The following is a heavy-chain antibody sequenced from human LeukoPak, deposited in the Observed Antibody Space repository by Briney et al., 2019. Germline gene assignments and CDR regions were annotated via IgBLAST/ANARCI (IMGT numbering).Heavy chain of an antibody. CDR3: ARPRTPGTTYDAFDI. CDR1: GGSISSYY. V-gene: IGHV4-39*01. J-gene: IGHJ3*02. Sequence: SETLSLTCTVSGGSISSYYWSWIRQPPGEGLEWIGTISYNGITYFNPSLRSRVTISVDTSKNQFSLNLNSVTAADTAIYYCARPRTPGTTYDAFDIWGQGTMVTVSS. CDR2: ISYNGIT. D-gene: IGHD1-1*01.